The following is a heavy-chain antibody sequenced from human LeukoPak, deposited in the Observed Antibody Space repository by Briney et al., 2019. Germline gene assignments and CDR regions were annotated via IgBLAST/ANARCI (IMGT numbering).Heavy chain of an antibody. V-gene: IGHV3-11*01. Sequence: PGGSLRLSCAASGFTFSDCYMTWIRQAPGKGLEYISYIGGSGSDITYADSARGRFTVSRDNAKNSLYLQMNSLRVEDTAVYYCARYARLLDYWGQGSLVTVSS. CDR2: IGGSGSDI. CDR1: GFTFSDCY. D-gene: IGHD2-2*01. CDR3: ARYARLLDY. J-gene: IGHJ4*02.